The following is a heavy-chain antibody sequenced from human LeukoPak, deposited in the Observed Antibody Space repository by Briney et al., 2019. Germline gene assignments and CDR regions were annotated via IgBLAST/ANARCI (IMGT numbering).Heavy chain of an antibody. V-gene: IGHV3-30*18. Sequence: GGSVRLSCAASGLTFSSYGIHWVRQAPGKGLEWVAVISYDGSNKYYADSVKGRFTISRDNSKNTLYLQMNSLRAEDTAVYYCAKDVAGSVFDYWGQGTLVTVSS. CDR3: AKDVAGSVFDY. D-gene: IGHD6-19*01. J-gene: IGHJ4*02. CDR2: ISYDGSNK. CDR1: GLTFSSYG.